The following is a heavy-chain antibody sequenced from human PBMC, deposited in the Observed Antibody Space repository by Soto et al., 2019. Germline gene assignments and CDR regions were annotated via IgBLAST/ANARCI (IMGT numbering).Heavy chain of an antibody. Sequence: QLQLQESGPGLVKPSETLSLTCTVSGGSISSSSYYWGWIRQPPGKGLEWIGSIYYRGSTYYNPSLKSRVTISVDTSKNQFSLKLSSVTAADTAVYYCARHAGGEGRVNYYDSSGYWYFDLWGRGTLVTVSS. J-gene: IGHJ2*01. CDR3: ARHAGGEGRVNYYDSSGYWYFDL. CDR2: IYYRGST. CDR1: GGSISSSSYY. D-gene: IGHD3-22*01. V-gene: IGHV4-39*01.